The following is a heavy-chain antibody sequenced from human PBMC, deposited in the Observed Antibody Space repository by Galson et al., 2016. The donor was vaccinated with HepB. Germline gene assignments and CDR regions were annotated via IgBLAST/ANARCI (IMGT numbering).Heavy chain of an antibody. CDR1: GGSVTRTDYF. V-gene: IGHV4-39*01. CDR2: FYYGGTT. J-gene: IGHJ4*02. Sequence: SETLSLTCSVSGGSVTRTDYFWAWIRQPPGKGLEWIGTFYYGGTTHYNPSLKSRVTISEDTTKNQFSLRLRSVTAADTAVYYCARHPRSTWSAPQWGQGTMVIVSS. D-gene: IGHD6-13*01. CDR3: ARHPRSTWSAPQ.